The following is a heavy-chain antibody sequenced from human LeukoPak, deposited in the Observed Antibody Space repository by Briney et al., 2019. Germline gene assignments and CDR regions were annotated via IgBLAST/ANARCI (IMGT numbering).Heavy chain of an antibody. V-gene: IGHV3-48*04. CDR3: ARVKFSGSGSYYASYYYGMDV. J-gene: IGHJ6*02. D-gene: IGHD3-10*01. CDR1: GFTFSSYS. Sequence: GGSLRLSCAASGFTFSSYSMNWVRQAPGKGLEWVSYISSSSSTIYYADSVKGRFTISRDNAKNSLYLQMNSLRAEDTAVYYCARVKFSGSGSYYASYYYGMDVWGQGTTVTVSS. CDR2: ISSSSSTI.